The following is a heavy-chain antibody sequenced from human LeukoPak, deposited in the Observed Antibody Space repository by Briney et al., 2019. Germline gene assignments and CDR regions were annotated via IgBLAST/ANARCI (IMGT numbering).Heavy chain of an antibody. CDR2: IYYSGST. J-gene: IGHJ3*02. CDR1: GGSISSGGYY. Sequence: PSQTLSLTCTVSGGSISSGGYYWSWIRQHPGKGLEWIGYIYYSGSTYYNPSLKSRVTISVDTSKNQFSLKLSSVTAADTAVYYCASTGGLDEILTGYSTLWAFDIWGQGTMVTVSS. D-gene: IGHD3-9*01. CDR3: ASTGGLDEILTGYSTLWAFDI. V-gene: IGHV4-31*03.